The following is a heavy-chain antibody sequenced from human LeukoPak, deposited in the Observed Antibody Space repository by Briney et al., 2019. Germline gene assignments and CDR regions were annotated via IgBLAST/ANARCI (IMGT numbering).Heavy chain of an antibody. D-gene: IGHD2-2*02. Sequence: PGGSLRLSCAASGFSSSSYTVNWVRQAPGKGLEWVSSIGSSGYIYYADSVKGRFTISRDNAKNSLYLQMNSLRAEDTAVYYCARDPIVVVPAAIRFGAFDIWGQGTMVTVSS. CDR1: GFSSSSYT. J-gene: IGHJ3*02. V-gene: IGHV3-21*01. CDR2: IGSSGYI. CDR3: ARDPIVVVPAAIRFGAFDI.